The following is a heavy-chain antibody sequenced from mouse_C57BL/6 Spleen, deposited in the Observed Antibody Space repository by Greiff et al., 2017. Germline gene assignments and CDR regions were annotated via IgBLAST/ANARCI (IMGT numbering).Heavy chain of an antibody. Sequence: QVQLQQSGAELVRPGASVTLSCKASGYTFTDYEVHWVKQTPVHGLEWIGAIDPETGGTAYNQKFKGKAILTADKSSSTAYMELRSLTSEDSAVYYCTKPYYGSSYGYWGQGTTLTVSS. J-gene: IGHJ2*01. D-gene: IGHD1-1*01. CDR1: GYTFTDYE. CDR2: IDPETGGT. CDR3: TKPYYGSSYGY. V-gene: IGHV1-15*01.